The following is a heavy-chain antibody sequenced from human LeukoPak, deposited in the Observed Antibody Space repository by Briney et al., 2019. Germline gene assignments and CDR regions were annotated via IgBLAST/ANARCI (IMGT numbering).Heavy chain of an antibody. CDR1: GYTFTANY. J-gene: IGHJ4*02. CDR3: ARGLTTVTFDC. D-gene: IGHD4-17*01. CDR2: INPNSGVT. Sequence: ASVNVSCKASGYTFTANYLHWVRQAPGQGLEWMGWINPNSGVTNYARQFQGRVTMTRDTSISTAYMELSRLRSDDTAVYHCARGLTTVTFDCWGQGTLVTVSS. V-gene: IGHV1-2*02.